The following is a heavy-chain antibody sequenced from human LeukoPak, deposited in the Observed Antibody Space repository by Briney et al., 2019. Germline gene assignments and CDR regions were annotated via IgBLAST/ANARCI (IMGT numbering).Heavy chain of an antibody. Sequence: SLTXTLSGGSIXXXXYYWXWXXQPXGXGLXWFGIFGHVRQAFSNPSLKSRVTISVDTSKNQFSLRLSSVTAADTAMYYCGRHAXYXNYDLWGQGTLVTVSS. CDR1: GGSIXXXXYY. CDR3: GRHAXYXNYDL. V-gene: IGHV4-39*01. J-gene: IGHJ5*02. CDR2: FGHVRQA. D-gene: IGHD2-2*02.